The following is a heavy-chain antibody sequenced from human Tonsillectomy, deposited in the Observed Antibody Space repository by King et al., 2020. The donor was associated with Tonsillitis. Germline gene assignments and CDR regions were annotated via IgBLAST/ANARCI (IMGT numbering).Heavy chain of an antibody. CDR1: GYTFPNYG. CDR2: ISTYNGDT. J-gene: IGHJ4*02. D-gene: IGHD4-17*01. CDR3: ARDTNAYGDYGYFDY. V-gene: IGHV1-18*01. Sequence: QVQLVQSGAEVKKPGASVTVSCTASGYTFPNYGIIWVRQAPGQGLEWVGWISTYNGDTNYTQNLQARVTMTTDTSTSTAYLELRSLRSDDTAIYYCARDTNAYGDYGYFDYWGQGTLVTVSS.